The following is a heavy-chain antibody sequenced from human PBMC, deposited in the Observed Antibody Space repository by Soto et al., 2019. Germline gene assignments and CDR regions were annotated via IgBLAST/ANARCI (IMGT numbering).Heavy chain of an antibody. CDR3: ARPSIAVAGTRRDMGYYFDY. D-gene: IGHD6-19*01. J-gene: IGHJ4*02. CDR1: GYTFTSYA. CDR2: INAGNGNT. Sequence: ASVKVSCKASGYTFTSYAMHWVRQAPGQRLEWMGWINAGNGNTKYSQKFQGRVTITRDTSASTAYMELSSLRSEDTAVYYCARPSIAVAGTRRDMGYYFDYWGQGILVTVSS. V-gene: IGHV1-3*01.